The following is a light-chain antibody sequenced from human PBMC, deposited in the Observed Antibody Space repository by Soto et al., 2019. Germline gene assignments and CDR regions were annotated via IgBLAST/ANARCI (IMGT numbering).Light chain of an antibody. CDR3: QQRSNWPPIT. CDR1: QSVRSY. Sequence: IVLTQSPATLSLSPGERATLSCRASQSVRSYLAWYQQKPGQAPRLLIYDASTRATGIPARFSGSGSGTDFTLTITSLEPEDFAVYYCQQRSNWPPITFGQGTRLEIK. J-gene: IGKJ5*01. V-gene: IGKV3-11*01. CDR2: DAS.